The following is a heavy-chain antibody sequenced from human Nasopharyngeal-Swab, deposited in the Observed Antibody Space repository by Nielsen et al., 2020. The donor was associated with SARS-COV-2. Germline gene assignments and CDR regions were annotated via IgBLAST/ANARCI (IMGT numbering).Heavy chain of an antibody. J-gene: IGHJ4*02. Sequence: WIRQPPGKGLEWIGSIYYSGSPYYNPSLKSRVTISVDTSKNKFSLKLSSVTAADTAVYYCARHEGHEDYFDYWGQGTLVTVSS. CDR3: ARHEGHEDYFDY. CDR2: IYYSGSP. V-gene: IGHV4-39*01.